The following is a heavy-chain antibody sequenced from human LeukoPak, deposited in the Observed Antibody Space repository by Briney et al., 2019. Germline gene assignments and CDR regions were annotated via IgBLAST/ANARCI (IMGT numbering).Heavy chain of an antibody. D-gene: IGHD4-17*01. CDR3: ARGPGGDYAPFDY. J-gene: IGHJ4*02. CDR2: INAGNGNT. Sequence: ASVKVSCKASGGTFSSYAISWVRQAPGQRLEWMGWINAGNGNTKYSQKFQGRVTITRDTSASTAYMELSSLRPEDTAVYYCARGPGGDYAPFDYWGQGTLVTVSS. V-gene: IGHV1-3*01. CDR1: GGTFSSYA.